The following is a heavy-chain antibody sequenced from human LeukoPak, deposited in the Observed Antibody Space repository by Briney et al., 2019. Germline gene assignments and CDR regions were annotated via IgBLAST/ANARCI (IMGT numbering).Heavy chain of an antibody. CDR1: GFTFSDYY. CDR2: ISSSSTYT. J-gene: IGHJ4*02. CDR3: ARKLKGSAWYVDY. D-gene: IGHD6-19*01. V-gene: IGHV3-11*03. Sequence: GGSLRLSCAASGFTFSDYYMSWIRQAPGKGLEWLSYISSSSTYTNYADSVKGRFTISRDNAKNSLYLQMNSLRAEDTAVYYCARKLKGSAWYVDYWGQGTLVTVSS.